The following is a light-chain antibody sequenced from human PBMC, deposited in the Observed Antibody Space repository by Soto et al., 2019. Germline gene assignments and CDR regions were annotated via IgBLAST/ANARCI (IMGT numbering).Light chain of an antibody. CDR2: EGS. J-gene: IGLJ2*01. Sequence: QSVLTQPASVSGSPGQSITISCTGTSSDVGSYNLVSWFQQHPGKAPKLMIYEGSKRPSGVSNRFSGSKSGNTASLTISGLQAEDEADYYWCSYAGSSTLVFGGGTKLTVL. V-gene: IGLV2-23*01. CDR3: CSYAGSSTLV. CDR1: SSDVGSYNL.